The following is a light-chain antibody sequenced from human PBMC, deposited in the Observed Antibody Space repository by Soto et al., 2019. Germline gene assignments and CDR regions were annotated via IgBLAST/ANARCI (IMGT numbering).Light chain of an antibody. CDR1: QSGSSSY. CDR2: GGS. Sequence: EIVLMVFSGPLSFSPGERATLSCRASQSGSSSYLAWCHQQPGRPPRLLINGGSSRATGIPDRFSSSGSGTDFTPTTSSREDEDFAVYYCRQHGSSPLTFGEGTKVDIK. J-gene: IGKJ4*01. CDR3: RQHGSSPLT. V-gene: IGKV3-20*01.